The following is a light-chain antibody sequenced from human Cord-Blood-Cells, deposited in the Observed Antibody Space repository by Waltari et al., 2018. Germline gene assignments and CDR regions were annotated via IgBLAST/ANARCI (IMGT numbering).Light chain of an antibody. CDR1: SRDVGGCNY. J-gene: IGLJ1*01. CDR2: DVS. V-gene: IGLV2-11*02. Sequence: QSALTQPRSVSGSPGQEVTIPRTGNSRDVGGCNYVSWYQQHPGKAPKLMIYDVSKRPSGVPDRFSGSKSGNTASLTISGLQAEDEADYYCCSYAGSYTYVFGTGTKVTVL. CDR3: CSYAGSYTYV.